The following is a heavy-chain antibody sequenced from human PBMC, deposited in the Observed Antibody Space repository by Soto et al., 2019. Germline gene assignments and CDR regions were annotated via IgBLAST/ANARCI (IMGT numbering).Heavy chain of an antibody. J-gene: IGHJ4*02. Sequence: SVKVSCKASGYTFTYRYLHWVRQAPGQALEWMGWITPFNGNTNYAQKFQDRVTITRDRSMSTAYMELSSLRSEDTAMYYCASGDCSSTSCYAFDYWGQGTLVTVSS. D-gene: IGHD2-2*01. CDR2: ITPFNGNT. CDR1: GYTFTYRY. V-gene: IGHV1-45*02. CDR3: ASGDCSSTSCYAFDY.